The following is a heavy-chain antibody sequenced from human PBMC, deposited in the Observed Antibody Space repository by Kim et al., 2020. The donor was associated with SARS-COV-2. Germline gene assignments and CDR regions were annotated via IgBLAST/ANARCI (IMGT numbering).Heavy chain of an antibody. J-gene: IGHJ4*02. D-gene: IGHD3-16*01. CDR3: ARVGGSWPNYYLDY. CDR1: GYTFTAYY. CDR2: INPNSGGT. V-gene: IGHV1-2*02. Sequence: ASVKVSCKASGYTFTAYYIHWVRQAPGQGLEWTGWINPNSGGTNSAQQFHGRVTLTRDTSISTAYMELTRLTSDDTAVYFCARVGGSWPNYYLDYWGQGTLVTVSS.